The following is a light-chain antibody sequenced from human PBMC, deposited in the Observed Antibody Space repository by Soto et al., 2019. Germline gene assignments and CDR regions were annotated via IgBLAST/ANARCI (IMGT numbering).Light chain of an antibody. CDR2: KAS. CDR1: QSISNW. V-gene: IGKV1-5*03. J-gene: IGKJ2*01. CDR3: QQYNSYWYT. Sequence: DIQMTQSPSTLSASVGDRVTITWRASQSISNWLAWYQQKPGKAPKLLIYKASTLESGVPSRFSGSGSGTEFTLTISSLQPDDFATYFCQQYNSYWYTFGQGTKLDIK.